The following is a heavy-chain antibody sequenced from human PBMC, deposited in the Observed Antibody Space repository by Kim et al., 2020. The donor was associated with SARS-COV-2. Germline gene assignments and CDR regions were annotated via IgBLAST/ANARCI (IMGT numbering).Heavy chain of an antibody. V-gene: IGHV3-33*01. J-gene: IGHJ4*02. CDR2: IWYDGSNK. CDR1: GFTFSSYG. CDR3: ARSSGSYLSYFDY. Sequence: GGSLRLSCAASGFTFSSYGMHWVRQAPGKGLEWVAVIWYDGSNKYYADSVKGRFTISRDNSKNTLYLQMNSLRAEDTAVYYCARSSGSYLSYFDYWGQGTLVTVSS. D-gene: IGHD3-10*01.